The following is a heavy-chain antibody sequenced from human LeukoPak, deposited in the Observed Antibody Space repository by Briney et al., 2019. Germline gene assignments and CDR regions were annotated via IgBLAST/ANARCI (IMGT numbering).Heavy chain of an antibody. CDR2: ISSDGNTE. Sequence: GGSLRLSCADSGFSFGSYPVNWVRQAPGKGLEWVSHISSDGNTEYHVDAPRGRFTMSRDNAKNSLFLQINSLRVEDTAVYYCARDSLTGPFVISLDLWGQGALVTVSS. V-gene: IGHV3-48*03. CDR3: ARDSLTGPFVISLDL. CDR1: GFSFGSYP. D-gene: IGHD3-9*01. J-gene: IGHJ4*02.